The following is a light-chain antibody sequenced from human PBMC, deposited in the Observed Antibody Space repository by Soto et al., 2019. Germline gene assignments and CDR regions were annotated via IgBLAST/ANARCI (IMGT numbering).Light chain of an antibody. Sequence: TVLTQSPGTLSLSPGERATLSCRAIQSVSSRYLAWYQQRPDQAPRLVIYDTSTRATGIADRFSGSGSGTDFTLTISSLEPEDFAVYYCQQGGNRPPRTFGQGTKVDIK. V-gene: IGKV3D-20*02. CDR2: DTS. CDR1: QSVSSRY. CDR3: QQGGNRPPRT. J-gene: IGKJ1*01.